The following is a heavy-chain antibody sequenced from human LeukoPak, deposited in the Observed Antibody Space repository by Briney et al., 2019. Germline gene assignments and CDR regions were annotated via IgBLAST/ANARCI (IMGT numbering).Heavy chain of an antibody. Sequence: GGSLRLSCAASGFTFSSYDMNWVRQAPGKGLEWVSAISGSGGSTYYADSVKGRFTISRDNSKNTLYLQMNSLRAEDTAVYYCANHLVGATRAGAWNFDYWGQGTLVTVSS. J-gene: IGHJ4*02. D-gene: IGHD1-26*01. CDR2: ISGSGGST. CDR3: ANHLVGATRAGAWNFDY. V-gene: IGHV3-23*01. CDR1: GFTFSSYD.